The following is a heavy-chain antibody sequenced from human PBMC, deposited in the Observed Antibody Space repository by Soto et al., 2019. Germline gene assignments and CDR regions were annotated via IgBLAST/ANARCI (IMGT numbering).Heavy chain of an antibody. CDR1: GFTFGTFA. J-gene: IGHJ5*02. D-gene: IGHD5-18*01. CDR2: ITGSGGST. Sequence: PGGSLRLSCAASGFTFGTFARHWVRQAAGKGLEWVSGITGSGGSTYYADSVKGRFTISRDNSKNTLYLQMNSLRGDDTAVYYCAKDRSVDTRDWFDPWGQGTLVTVSS. V-gene: IGHV3-23*01. CDR3: AKDRSVDTRDWFDP.